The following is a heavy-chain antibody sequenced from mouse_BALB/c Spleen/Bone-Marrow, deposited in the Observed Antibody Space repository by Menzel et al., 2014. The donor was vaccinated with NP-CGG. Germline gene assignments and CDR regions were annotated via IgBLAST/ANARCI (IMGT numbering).Heavy chain of an antibody. Sequence: EVQLQQSGAELVKPGASVKLSCTASGFNIKDTYMHWVKQRPEQGLEWIGRIDPANGNTKYDPKFQGKATITADTSSNTAYLQLSSLTSEDTAVYYCASYYYGSSLFADWGQGTLVTVSA. CDR3: ASYYYGSSLFAD. CDR2: IDPANGNT. V-gene: IGHV14-3*02. D-gene: IGHD1-1*01. CDR1: GFNIKDTY. J-gene: IGHJ3*01.